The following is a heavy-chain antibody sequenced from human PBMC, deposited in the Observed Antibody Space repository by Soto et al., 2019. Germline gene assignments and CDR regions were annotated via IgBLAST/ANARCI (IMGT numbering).Heavy chain of an antibody. V-gene: IGHV1-18*01. D-gene: IGHD5-18*01. Sequence: VKVSCKASGYSFSSYGISWVRQAPGQGLEWMGWISGNTRNTKYAQKLQGRVIMFIDSSTSTAYMELRSLKSDATAVYYCARYSFGASTFDYWGQGTLVTVYS. CDR2: ISGNTRNT. CDR3: ARYSFGASTFDY. J-gene: IGHJ4*02. CDR1: GYSFSSYG.